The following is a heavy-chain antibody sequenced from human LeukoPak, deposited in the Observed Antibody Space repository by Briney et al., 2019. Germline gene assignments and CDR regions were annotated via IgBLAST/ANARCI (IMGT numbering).Heavy chain of an antibody. D-gene: IGHD1-26*01. V-gene: IGHV4-39*07. Sequence: SETLSLTCTVSGGSISSSTYYWGWIRQPPGKGLEWIGSINYSGSTFYNPSLKSRVTISVDTSKNQFSLKLSSVTAADTAVYYCARARDSGSYPYYYYMDVWGKGTTVTVSS. CDR3: ARARDSGSYPYYYYMDV. CDR2: INYSGST. J-gene: IGHJ6*03. CDR1: GGSISSSTYY.